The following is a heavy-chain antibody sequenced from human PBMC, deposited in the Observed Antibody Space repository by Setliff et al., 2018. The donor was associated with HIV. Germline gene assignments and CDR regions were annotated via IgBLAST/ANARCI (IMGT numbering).Heavy chain of an antibody. CDR2: ISHSGKT. J-gene: IGHJ4*02. V-gene: IGHV4-34*01. D-gene: IGHD6-13*01. CDR3: VTSSSWSSRLNF. Sequence: LSLTCAVYGGSLSGHYWTWIRQPPGEGLEWIGEISHSGKTNYNPSLKSRVTISVDTSKNQFSLKVTSVTAADTAVYYCVTSSSWSSRLNFWGQGMLVTVSS. CDR1: GGSLSGHY.